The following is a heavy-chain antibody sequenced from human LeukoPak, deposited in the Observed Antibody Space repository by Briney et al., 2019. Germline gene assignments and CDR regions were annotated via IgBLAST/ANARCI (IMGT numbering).Heavy chain of an antibody. J-gene: IGHJ6*03. CDR3: ARDPQRLSPYYYMDV. CDR1: GFTFSDYY. CDR2: ISSSGSTI. Sequence: PGGSLRLSCAASGFTFSDYYMSWIRQAPGKGLEWVSYISSSGSTIYYADSVKGRFTISRDNAKNSLYLQMNSLRAEDTAVYYCARDPQRLSPYYYMDVWGKGTTVTVSS. V-gene: IGHV3-11*04. D-gene: IGHD5-12*01.